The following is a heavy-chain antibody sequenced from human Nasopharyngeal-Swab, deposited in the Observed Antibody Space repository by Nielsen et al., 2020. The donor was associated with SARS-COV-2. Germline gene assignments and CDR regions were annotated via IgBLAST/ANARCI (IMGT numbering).Heavy chain of an antibody. CDR2: INPSGGST. CDR3: ARHSSLLMDV. D-gene: IGHD3-22*01. Sequence: ASVNVYCKASGYTFTTSYMHWVRQAPGQGLEWMGIINPSGGSTNYAQKFQGRVTMTRDTSTSTVYMELSSLRSEDTAVYYCARHSSLLMDVWGKGTTVTVSS. CDR1: GYTFTTSY. J-gene: IGHJ6*03. V-gene: IGHV1-46*01.